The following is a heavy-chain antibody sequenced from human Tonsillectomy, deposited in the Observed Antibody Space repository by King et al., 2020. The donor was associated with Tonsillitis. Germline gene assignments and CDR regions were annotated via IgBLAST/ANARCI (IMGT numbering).Heavy chain of an antibody. CDR2: ISYDGSNK. CDR1: GFTFSSYG. Sequence: VQLVESGGGVVQPGRSLRLSCAASGFTFSSYGMHWARQAPGKGLEWVAVISYDGSNKYYADSVKGRFTISRDNSKNTLYLQMNSLRAEDTAVYYCAKGLYTGYYYYYGMDVWGQGTTVTVSS. V-gene: IGHV3-30*18. J-gene: IGHJ6*02. D-gene: IGHD3-16*01. CDR3: AKGLYTGYYYYYGMDV.